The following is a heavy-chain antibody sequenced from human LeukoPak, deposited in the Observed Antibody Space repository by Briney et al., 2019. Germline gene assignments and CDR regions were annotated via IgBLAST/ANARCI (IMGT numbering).Heavy chain of an antibody. D-gene: IGHD3-9*01. CDR2: INHSGST. CDR1: GGSFRGYY. Sequence: SETLSLTCAAYGGSFRGYYWSWIRPSPGKWLEWIGEINHSGSTHYNPSLKSRVTISVDTSKNQFSLKLSSVTAADTAVFFRAEDRIRYFRNWFDPWGQGTLVTVSS. CDR3: AEDRIRYFRNWFDP. J-gene: IGHJ5*02. V-gene: IGHV4-34*01.